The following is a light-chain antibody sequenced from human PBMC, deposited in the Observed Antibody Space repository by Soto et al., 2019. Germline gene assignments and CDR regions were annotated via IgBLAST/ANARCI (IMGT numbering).Light chain of an antibody. J-gene: IGKJ2*01. CDR3: QQYGSSPRYT. CDR2: AAS. V-gene: IGKV3-20*01. Sequence: EIVLTQSPGTLSLSPGERATLSCRASQSVSSSYLAWYQQKPGQAPRLLIYAASSRATGIPDRFSGSGSGTEFTLTISRLEPADFAIYYCQQYGSSPRYTFGQGTKLEIK. CDR1: QSVSSSY.